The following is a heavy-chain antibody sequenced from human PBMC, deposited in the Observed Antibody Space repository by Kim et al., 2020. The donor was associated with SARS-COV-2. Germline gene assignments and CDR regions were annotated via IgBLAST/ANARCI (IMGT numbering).Heavy chain of an antibody. V-gene: IGHV3-21*01. J-gene: IGHJ4*02. CDR2: ISSSSSYI. CDR1: GFTFSSYS. D-gene: IGHD6-19*01. Sequence: GGSLRLSCAASGFTFSSYSMNWVRQAPGKGLEWVSSISSSSSYIYYADSVKGRFTISRENAKNSLYLQMNSLRAEDTAVYYCASGSGWYPNEFIDYWGQGTLVTVSS. CDR3: ASGSGWYPNEFIDY.